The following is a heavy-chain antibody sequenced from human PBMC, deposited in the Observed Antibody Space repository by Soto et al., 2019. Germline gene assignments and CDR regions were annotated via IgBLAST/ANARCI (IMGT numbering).Heavy chain of an antibody. CDR3: TRETVAGITGLDY. CDR2: ISVSDAFI. D-gene: IGHD1-20*01. Sequence: EVQLLESGGDLVQPGGSLRLSCAASGFNVGAFAVNWVRQAPGKGLEWVSGISVSDAFIYYADSVRGRFSISRDASENILHLQINGLRVDDTARYYCTRETVAGITGLDYWGPGTLVTVSS. CDR1: GFNVGAFA. J-gene: IGHJ4*02. V-gene: IGHV3-23*01.